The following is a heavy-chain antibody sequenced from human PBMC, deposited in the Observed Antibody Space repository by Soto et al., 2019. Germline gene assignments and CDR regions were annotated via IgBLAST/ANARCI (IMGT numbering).Heavy chain of an antibody. CDR1: GYNFTNFD. D-gene: IGHD2-15*01. CDR2: MNPSSGET. Sequence: ASVKVSCKTCGYNFTNFDINWVRQAPGRGLVWMGWMNPSSGETGSAQNFQGRVTMTRDISTRTFFMQLTSLRSEDTAIYYCARLAEYCNGIKCYSNFDFWGRGTQVTVSS. J-gene: IGHJ4*01. CDR3: ARLAEYCNGIKCYSNFDF. V-gene: IGHV1-8*01.